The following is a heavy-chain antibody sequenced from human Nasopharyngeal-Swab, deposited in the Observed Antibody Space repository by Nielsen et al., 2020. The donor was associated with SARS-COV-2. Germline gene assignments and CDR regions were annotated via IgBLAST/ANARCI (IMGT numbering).Heavy chain of an antibody. D-gene: IGHD3-22*01. Sequence: WIRQPPGKGLEWIGEINHSGNTDYNPSLKSRVTISIGTSKNQFSLQVSSVTAADTAIYFCARDHYYDSSAYYPFHKRYYYGMDVWGQGTTVTVSS. J-gene: IGHJ6*02. V-gene: IGHV4-34*01. CDR2: INHSGNT. CDR3: ARDHYYDSSAYYPFHKRYYYGMDV.